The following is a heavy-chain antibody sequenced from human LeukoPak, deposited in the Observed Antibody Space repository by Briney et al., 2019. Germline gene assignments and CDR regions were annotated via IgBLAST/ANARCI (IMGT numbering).Heavy chain of an antibody. CDR2: MDPNSGNT. D-gene: IGHD3-9*01. CDR1: GYTFTSYD. V-gene: IGHV1-8*01. CDR3: ARGSRVSTIFRTY. J-gene: IGHJ4*02. Sequence: GASVKVSCKASGYTFTSYDINWVRQATGQGLEWMGWMDPNSGNTGCAQKFQGRVTMTRNTSISTAYMELSSLRSEDTAVYYCARGSRVSTIFRTYWGQGTLVTVSS.